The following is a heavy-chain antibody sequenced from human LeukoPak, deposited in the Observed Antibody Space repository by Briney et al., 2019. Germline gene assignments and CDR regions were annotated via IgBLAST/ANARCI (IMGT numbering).Heavy chain of an antibody. J-gene: IGHJ6*02. CDR2: IYYSGST. V-gene: IGHV4-59*08. Sequence: PSETLSLTCTVSGGSISSYYWSWIRQPPGKGLEWIGYIYYSGSTNYNPSLKSRVTISVDTSKNQFSLKLSSVTAADTAVYYCARRRKTTVTTPSTYPGYGTDVWGQGTTVTVSS. CDR3: ARRRKTTVTTPSTYPGYGTDV. D-gene: IGHD4-17*01. CDR1: GGSISSYY.